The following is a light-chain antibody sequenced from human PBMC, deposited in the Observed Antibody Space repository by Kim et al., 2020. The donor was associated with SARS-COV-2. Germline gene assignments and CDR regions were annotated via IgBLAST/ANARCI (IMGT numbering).Light chain of an antibody. J-gene: IGKJ2*01. CDR3: QQYNNLAPYT. CDR1: HGVSSH. V-gene: IGKV3-15*01. CDR2: SAS. Sequence: VSPGERATLSCRAGHGVSSHLARYQRKPGHAPRLLIYSASTRATSIPARFSGSGSGTEFTLTISSLQSEDFAVYYCQQYNNLAPYTFGQGTKLQI.